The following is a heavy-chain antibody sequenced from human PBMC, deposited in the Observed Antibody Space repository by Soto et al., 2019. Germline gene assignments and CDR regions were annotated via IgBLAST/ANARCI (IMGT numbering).Heavy chain of an antibody. Sequence: EVQLVESGGDLVQPGGSLRLSCAASGFTVSSHYMNWVRQAPGKELEWVSLIQSGGSTFYADSVKGRFTSSRDNSKNTLFLQMNSLRVEDTAMYYRSRDDVSCSGGSCYGVPRDGWGRGTTVTVST. CDR3: SRDDVSCSGGSCYGVPRDG. CDR1: GFTVSSHY. J-gene: IGHJ6*04. CDR2: IQSGGST. D-gene: IGHD2-15*01. V-gene: IGHV3-66*01.